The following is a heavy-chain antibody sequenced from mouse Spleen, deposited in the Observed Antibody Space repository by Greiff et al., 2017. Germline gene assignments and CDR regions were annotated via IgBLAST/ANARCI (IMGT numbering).Heavy chain of an antibody. Sequence: VHLVESGAELVRPGASVTLSCKASGYTFTDYEMHWVKQTPVHGLEWIGAIDPETGGTAYNQKFKGKAILTADKSSSTAYMELRSLTSEDSAVYYCTRSSNWSLWYFDVWGAGTTVTVSS. CDR1: GYTFTDYE. D-gene: IGHD4-1*01. CDR2: IDPETGGT. CDR3: TRSSNWSLWYFDV. J-gene: IGHJ1*01. V-gene: IGHV1-15*01.